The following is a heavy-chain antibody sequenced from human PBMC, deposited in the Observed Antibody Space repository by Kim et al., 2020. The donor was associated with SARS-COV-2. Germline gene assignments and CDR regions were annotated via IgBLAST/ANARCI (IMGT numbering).Heavy chain of an antibody. D-gene: IGHD6-13*01. CDR3: ARDSSSWYRALGY. CDR1: GFTFSSYS. CDR2: ISSSSSYI. J-gene: IGHJ4*02. Sequence: GGSLRLSCAASGFTFSSYSMNWVRQSPGKGLEWVSSISSSSSYIYYADSVKGRFTISRDNAKNSLYLQMNSLRAEDTAVYYCARDSSSWYRALGYWGQGTLVTVSS. V-gene: IGHV3-21*01.